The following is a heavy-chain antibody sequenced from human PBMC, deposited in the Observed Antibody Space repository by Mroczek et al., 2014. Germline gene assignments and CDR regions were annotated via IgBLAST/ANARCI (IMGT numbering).Heavy chain of an antibody. CDR3: ARFGDDSSGYYSPYYYYGMDV. J-gene: IGHJ6*02. V-gene: IGHV3-21*01. CDR2: ISSSSSYI. CDR1: GFTFSSYS. D-gene: IGHD3-22*01. Sequence: VQLVEVWGGPGQAWGGSLRLSCAASGFTFSSYSMNWVRQAPGKGLEWVSSISSSSSYIYYADSVKGRFTISRDNAKNSLYLQMNSLRAEDTAVYYCARFGDDSSGYYSPYYYYGMDVWGQGTTVTVSS.